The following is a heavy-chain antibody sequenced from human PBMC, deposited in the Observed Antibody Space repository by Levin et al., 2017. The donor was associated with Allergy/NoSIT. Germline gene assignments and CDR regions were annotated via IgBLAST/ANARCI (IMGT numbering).Heavy chain of an antibody. CDR3: AKGGDFDY. D-gene: IGHD1-26*01. CDR2: ITSDGSNK. V-gene: IGHV3-30*18. CDR1: GFRFSTYG. J-gene: IGHJ4*02. Sequence: LSLTCAASGFRFSTYGIQWVRQAPGKGLEWVALITSDGSNKYYADPVKGRFTISRDNSKNTVYLQMNSLRAEDTAVYYCAKGGDFDYWGLGTVVTVSS.